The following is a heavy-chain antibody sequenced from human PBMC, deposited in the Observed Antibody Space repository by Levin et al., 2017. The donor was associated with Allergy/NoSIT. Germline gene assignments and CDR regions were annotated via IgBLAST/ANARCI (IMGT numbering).Heavy chain of an antibody. J-gene: IGHJ6*02. CDR2: IHPSGGST. D-gene: IGHD3-3*01. Sequence: PGGSLRLSCKASGYTFTSYYIHWVRQAPGQGLEWMGIIHPSGGSTRYAQNLQGRVTMTRDTSTSTVYMEMSSLRSEDTAVYYCARDRTDFWSGTARSYHYYGMDVWGQGTTVTVSS. CDR3: ARDRTDFWSGTARSYHYYGMDV. CDR1: GYTFTSYY. V-gene: IGHV1-46*01.